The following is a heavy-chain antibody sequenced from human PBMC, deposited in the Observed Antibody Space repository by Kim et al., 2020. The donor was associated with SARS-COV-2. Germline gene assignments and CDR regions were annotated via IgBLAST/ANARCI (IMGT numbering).Heavy chain of an antibody. V-gene: IGHV1-69*01. D-gene: IGHD3-22*01. CDR3: ARGPPNYYDSSGYLDY. J-gene: IGHJ4*02. Sequence: KFQGRVTITADESTSTAYMELSSLRSEDTAVYYCARGPPNYYDSSGYLDYWGQGTLVTVSS.